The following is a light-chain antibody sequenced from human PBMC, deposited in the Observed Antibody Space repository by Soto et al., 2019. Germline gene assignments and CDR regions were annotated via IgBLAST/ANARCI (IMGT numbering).Light chain of an antibody. V-gene: IGKV3-11*01. CDR3: QQRSNWPPRNT. CDR1: QSVSSY. Sequence: EIVLTQSPATLSLSPGERATLSCRASQSVSSYLAWYQQKPGQAPRLLIYVASNRATGIPARFSGSGSGTDFTLTISSLEPEDFAVYYWQQRSNWPPRNTFGQGTRLEIK. CDR2: VAS. J-gene: IGKJ5*01.